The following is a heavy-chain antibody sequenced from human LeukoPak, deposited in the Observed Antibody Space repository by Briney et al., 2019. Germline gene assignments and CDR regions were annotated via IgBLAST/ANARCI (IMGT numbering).Heavy chain of an antibody. CDR3: ARGEFICTINPCYASALDS. V-gene: IGHV1-18*01. D-gene: IGHD2-2*01. Sequence: VASVNVSCKASGYTFTSYAISWVRQAPGQGLEGMGWIRAQNGATTHAQQLQGRVTMTTHTSTSTAYMALSSLRSEDTAVYYRARGEFICTINPCYASALDSWGQGTLVTVSS. CDR2: IRAQNGAT. CDR1: GYTFTSYA. J-gene: IGHJ4*02.